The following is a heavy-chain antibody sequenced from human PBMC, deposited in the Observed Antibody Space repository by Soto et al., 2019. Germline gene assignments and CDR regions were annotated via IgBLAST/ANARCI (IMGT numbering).Heavy chain of an antibody. D-gene: IGHD3-10*01. Sequence: GASVKVSCKASGYTFTNYYAHWVRQAPGQGLEWMGLINPSGGSTTYAQKLQGRVTMTRDTSANTDYLELSSLRSEDTAVYYCARDNSRDFGSGIKAWWFDPWGQGTLVTVSS. CDR3: ARDNSRDFGSGIKAWWFDP. J-gene: IGHJ5*02. CDR1: GYTFTNYY. V-gene: IGHV1-46*01. CDR2: INPSGGST.